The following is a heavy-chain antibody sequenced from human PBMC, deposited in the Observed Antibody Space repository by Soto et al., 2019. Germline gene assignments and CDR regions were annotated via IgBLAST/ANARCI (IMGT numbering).Heavy chain of an antibody. CDR3: ARDRWGWELLRAFLDY. CDR1: GFTFSSYS. V-gene: IGHV3-21*01. D-gene: IGHD1-26*01. CDR2: ISSSSSYI. J-gene: IGHJ4*02. Sequence: GGSLRLSCAASGFTFSSYSMNWVRQAPGKGLEWVSSISSSSSYIYYADSVKGRFTISRDNAKNSLYLQMNSLRAEDTAVYYCARDRWGWELLRAFLDYWGQGTLVTVSS.